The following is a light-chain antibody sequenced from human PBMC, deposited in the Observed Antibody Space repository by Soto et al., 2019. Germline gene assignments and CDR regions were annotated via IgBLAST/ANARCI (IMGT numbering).Light chain of an antibody. Sequence: DIQMTQSPSTLSASVGDRVTITCRASESINSWLAWYQQKPWKAPKLLIYKASNLESGVPSRFSGSGSGTEFTLTITSLQSDDFATYYCQQYQSYSQFGQGTKVEIK. CDR1: ESINSW. V-gene: IGKV1-5*03. J-gene: IGKJ1*01. CDR2: KAS. CDR3: QQYQSYSQ.